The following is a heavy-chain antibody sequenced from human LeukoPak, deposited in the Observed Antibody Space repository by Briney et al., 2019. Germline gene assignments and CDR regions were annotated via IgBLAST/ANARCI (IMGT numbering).Heavy chain of an antibody. D-gene: IGHD3-22*01. CDR3: AREWLLPSPRFSL. Sequence: GGSLRLSCAASGFTFSDHYMDWVRQAPGKGLEWVGRTRNKANSYTTEYAASVKGRFTISRDDSKNSLNLQMNSLRAEDTAVYYCAREWLLPSPRFSLWGQGTLVTVSS. V-gene: IGHV3-72*01. CDR2: TRNKANSYTT. J-gene: IGHJ4*02. CDR1: GFTFSDHY.